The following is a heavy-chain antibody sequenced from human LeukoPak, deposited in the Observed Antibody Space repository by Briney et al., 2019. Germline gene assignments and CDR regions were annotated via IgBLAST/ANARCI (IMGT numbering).Heavy chain of an antibody. Sequence: SVKVSCKASGGTFSSYAISWVRQAPGLGLEWMGGIIPIFGTANYAQKFQGRVTITADESTSTAYMELSSLRSEDAAVYYCASGYYDSSGYYFGAFDIWGQGTMVTVSS. V-gene: IGHV1-69*13. J-gene: IGHJ3*02. D-gene: IGHD3-22*01. CDR3: ASGYYDSSGYYFGAFDI. CDR1: GGTFSSYA. CDR2: IIPIFGTA.